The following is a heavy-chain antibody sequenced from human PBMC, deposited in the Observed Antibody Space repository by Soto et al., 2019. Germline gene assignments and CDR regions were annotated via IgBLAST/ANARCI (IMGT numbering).Heavy chain of an antibody. CDR1: GFTVSSNY. V-gene: IGHV3-53*04. CDR3: ARDDPDDYGDYVGRFDY. CDR2: IYSGGST. Sequence: GGSLTLSCAASGFTVSSNYTSRVRQAPGKGLEWVSVIYSGGSTYYADSVKGRFTISRHNSKNTLYLQMNSLRAEDTAVYYCARDDPDDYGDYVGRFDYWGQGTLVTVSS. D-gene: IGHD4-17*01. J-gene: IGHJ4*02.